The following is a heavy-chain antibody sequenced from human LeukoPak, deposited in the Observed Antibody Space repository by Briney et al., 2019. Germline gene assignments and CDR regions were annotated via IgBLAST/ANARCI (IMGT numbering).Heavy chain of an antibody. CDR3: ARPDYYDSSGYLY. V-gene: IGHV1-69*04. Sequence: SVKVSCKASGGTFSSYAISWVRQAPGQALEWMGRIIPIFGIANYAQKFQGRVTITADKSTSTAYMELSSLRSEDTAVYYCARPDYYDSSGYLYWGQGTLVTVSS. D-gene: IGHD3-22*01. CDR2: IIPIFGIA. CDR1: GGTFSSYA. J-gene: IGHJ4*02.